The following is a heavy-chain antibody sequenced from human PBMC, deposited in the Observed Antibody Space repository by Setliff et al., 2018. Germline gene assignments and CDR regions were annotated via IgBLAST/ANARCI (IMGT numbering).Heavy chain of an antibody. Sequence: KPSETLSLTCTVSGGSISSGVYYWAWIRQPPGKGLEWIGRIYYRGDTYYNASLKSRLTLSVDTSKNQVSLNLRSVTAAETAVYYCARTGTYRYFDYWGQGTQVTVSS. CDR2: IYYRGDT. V-gene: IGHV4-39*01. J-gene: IGHJ4*02. CDR1: GGSISSGVYY. D-gene: IGHD1-1*01. CDR3: ARTGTYRYFDY.